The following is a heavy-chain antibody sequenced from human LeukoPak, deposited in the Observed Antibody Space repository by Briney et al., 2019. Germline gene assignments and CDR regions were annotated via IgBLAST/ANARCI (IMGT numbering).Heavy chain of an antibody. V-gene: IGHV3-66*01. CDR2: IYSGGST. CDR1: GFTVSNNY. J-gene: IGHJ4*02. CDR3: ARAGGYYDSSGYSDQYYFDY. D-gene: IGHD3-22*01. Sequence: PGGSLRLSCAASGFTVSNNYMTWVRQAPGKGLEWVSLIYSGGSTYYADSVKGRFTISRDNSKNTVHLQMNSLRAEDTAVYYCARAGGYYDSSGYSDQYYFDYWGQGTLVTVSS.